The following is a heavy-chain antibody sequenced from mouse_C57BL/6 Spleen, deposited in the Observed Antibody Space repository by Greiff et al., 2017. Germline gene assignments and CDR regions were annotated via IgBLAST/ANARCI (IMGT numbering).Heavy chain of an antibody. J-gene: IGHJ1*03. D-gene: IGHD2-4*01. CDR1: GYTFTSYW. CDR3: ARVDDYDRYFDV. Sequence: QVQLQQPGAELVKPGASVKMSCKASGYTFTSYWITWVKQRPGQGLEWIGDIYPGSGSTNYNEKFKSKATLTVDTSSSTAYMQLSSLTSEDSAVYYCARVDDYDRYFDVWGTGTTVTVSS. CDR2: IYPGSGST. V-gene: IGHV1-55*01.